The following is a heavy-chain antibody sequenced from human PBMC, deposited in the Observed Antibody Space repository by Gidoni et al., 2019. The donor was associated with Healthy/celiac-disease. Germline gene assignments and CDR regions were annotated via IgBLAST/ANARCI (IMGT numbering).Heavy chain of an antibody. CDR2: IYYSGST. CDR3: ARRGGLNTPNWFDP. J-gene: IGHJ5*02. D-gene: IGHD2-15*01. V-gene: IGHV4-59*08. CDR1: GGPISSYY. Sequence: QVQLQESGPGLVKPSETLSLTCTVSGGPISSYYWSWIRQPPGKGLEWIGYIYYSGSTNYNPSLKSRVTISVDTSKNQFSLKLSSVTAADTAVYYCARRGGLNTPNWFDPWGQGTLVTVST.